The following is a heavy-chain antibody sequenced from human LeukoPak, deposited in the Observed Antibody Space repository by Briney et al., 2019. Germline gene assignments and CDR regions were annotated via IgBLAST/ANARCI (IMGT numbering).Heavy chain of an antibody. D-gene: IGHD1-26*01. CDR2: TSGSGDAT. V-gene: IGHV3-23*01. J-gene: IGHJ4*02. Sequence: GGSLRLSCAASGFTFNNYGMSWVRQAPGKGLEWVSATSGSGDATYYADAVKGRLSISRDNSRNTLFLQMNSLRAEDTAVYYCAKVGELGATSDYFDYWGQGTLVTVSS. CDR1: GFTFNNYG. CDR3: AKVGELGATSDYFDY.